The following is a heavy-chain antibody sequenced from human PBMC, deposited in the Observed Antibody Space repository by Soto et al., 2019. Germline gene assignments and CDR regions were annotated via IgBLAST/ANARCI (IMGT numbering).Heavy chain of an antibody. J-gene: IGHJ4*02. Sequence: QVQLVQSGAEVKKPGAAVKVSCKASGYTFTSYGISWVRQAPGQGLEWMGWISAYNGNTNYAQKLQGRVTMTTDTSTRTAYMELRSLRSDDTAVYYCARDKEYYYDSSGYFVSFDYWGQGTLVTVSS. CDR1: GYTFTSYG. V-gene: IGHV1-18*01. CDR3: ARDKEYYYDSSGYFVSFDY. D-gene: IGHD3-22*01. CDR2: ISAYNGNT.